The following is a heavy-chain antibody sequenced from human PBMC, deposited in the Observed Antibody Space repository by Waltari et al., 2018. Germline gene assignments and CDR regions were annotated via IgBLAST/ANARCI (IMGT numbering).Heavy chain of an antibody. D-gene: IGHD3-9*01. CDR1: GFSFDDYA. CDR2: ISWNSAII. CDR3: TKAGGAYYDILTGYTDAFDI. J-gene: IGHJ3*02. V-gene: IGHV3-9*01. Sequence: EVQLVASGGGLLQPGGSLRLSCAASGFSFDDYAMHWVRQAPAKGLEWVSGISWNSAIIGYADSVKGRFTIYRDNAKNSLYLQMNSLRAVDTAVYYCTKAGGAYYDILTGYTDAFDIWGQGTMVTVSS.